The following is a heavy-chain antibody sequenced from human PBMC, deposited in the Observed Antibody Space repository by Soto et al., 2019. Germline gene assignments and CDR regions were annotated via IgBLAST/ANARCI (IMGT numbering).Heavy chain of an antibody. V-gene: IGHV3-23*01. CDR3: AKDNTIFGVVIDYYYGMDV. J-gene: IGHJ6*02. Sequence: SLRLSCAASGFTFSSYAMSWVRQAPGKGLEWVSAISGSGGSTYYADSVKGRFTISRDNSKNTLYLQMNSLRAEDTAVYYCAKDNTIFGVVIDYYYGMDVWGQGTTVTSP. CDR1: GFTFSSYA. CDR2: ISGSGGST. D-gene: IGHD3-3*01.